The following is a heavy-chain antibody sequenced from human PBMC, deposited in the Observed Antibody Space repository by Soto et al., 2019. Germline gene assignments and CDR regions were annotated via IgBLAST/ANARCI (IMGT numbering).Heavy chain of an antibody. Sequence: QVQLVESGGGVVQPGRSLRLSCAASGFTFSSYAMHWVRQAPGKGLEWVAVISYDGSNKYYADAVKGRFTISRDNSKNTLYLQMNSLRAEDTAVYYCARGQHQNPYYWGQGTLVTVSS. CDR1: GFTFSSYA. CDR3: ARGQHQNPYY. CDR2: ISYDGSNK. D-gene: IGHD6-13*01. V-gene: IGHV3-30-3*01. J-gene: IGHJ4*02.